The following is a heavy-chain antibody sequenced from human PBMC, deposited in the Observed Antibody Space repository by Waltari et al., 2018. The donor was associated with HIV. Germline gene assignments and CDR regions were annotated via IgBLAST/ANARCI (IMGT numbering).Heavy chain of an antibody. Sequence: QVQLVESGGGVVQPGRSLRLSCAASGFTFAEYAMHWVRQSPGKGLEWLAIIWYDGSTTSYSDSVKGRFTISRDNPNNILYLQMNNLRPEDTGVYYCARKLCDFWGQGTLVTVSS. CDR1: GFTFAEYA. J-gene: IGHJ4*02. CDR2: IWYDGSTT. V-gene: IGHV3-33*01. CDR3: ARKLCDF.